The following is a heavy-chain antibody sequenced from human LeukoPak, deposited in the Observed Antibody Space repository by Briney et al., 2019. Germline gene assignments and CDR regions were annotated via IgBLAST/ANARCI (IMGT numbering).Heavy chain of an antibody. CDR2: ISGSGGST. CDR1: GFTFSSYA. D-gene: IGHD3-10*01. J-gene: IGHJ3*02. V-gene: IGHV3-23*01. Sequence: GGSLRLSCAASGFTFSSYAMNWVRQAPGKGLEWISTISGSGGSTYYADSVKGRFIFSRDNSKNTLYLQMNSLRAEDTAVYYCAKDLWWFGEYDAFDIWGQGPMVTVSS. CDR3: AKDLWWFGEYDAFDI.